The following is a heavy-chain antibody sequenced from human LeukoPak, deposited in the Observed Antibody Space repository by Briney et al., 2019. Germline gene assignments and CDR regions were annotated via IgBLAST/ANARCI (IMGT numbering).Heavy chain of an antibody. Sequence: PGGSLRLSCAASGFTFSSYAMSWVRQAPGKGLEWVSAISGSGGSTYYADSVKGRFTISRDNSKNTLFLQMNSLRAEDRAVYYCAKYYDILTGYNYWGQGTLVTVSS. D-gene: IGHD3-9*01. CDR1: GFTFSSYA. CDR2: ISGSGGST. CDR3: AKYYDILTGYNY. V-gene: IGHV3-23*01. J-gene: IGHJ4*02.